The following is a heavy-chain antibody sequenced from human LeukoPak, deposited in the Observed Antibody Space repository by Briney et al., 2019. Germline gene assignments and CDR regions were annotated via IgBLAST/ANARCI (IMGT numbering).Heavy chain of an antibody. D-gene: IGHD4-17*01. CDR2: IYYSGST. V-gene: IGHV4-34*01. Sequence: SETLSLTCAVYGGSFSGYYWSWIRQPPGKGLEWIGSIYYSGSTYYNPSLKSRVTISVDTSKNQFSLKLSSVTAADTAVYYCAREIRPYTVTTGRGGYFDYWGQGTLVTVSS. J-gene: IGHJ4*02. CDR1: GGSFSGYY. CDR3: AREIRPYTVTTGRGGYFDY.